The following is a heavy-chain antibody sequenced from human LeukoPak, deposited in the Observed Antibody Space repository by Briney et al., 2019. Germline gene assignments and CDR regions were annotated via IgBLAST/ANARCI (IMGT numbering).Heavy chain of an antibody. Sequence: SETLSLTCAVYGGSFSGYYWSWIRQPPGKGLEWIGEINHSGSTNYNPSLKSRVTISVDTSKNQFSLKLSSVTAADTAVYYRARRGSGYYYYFDYWGQGTLVTVSS. CDR2: INHSGST. D-gene: IGHD3-22*01. CDR1: GGSFSGYY. CDR3: ARRGSGYYYYFDY. V-gene: IGHV4-34*01. J-gene: IGHJ4*02.